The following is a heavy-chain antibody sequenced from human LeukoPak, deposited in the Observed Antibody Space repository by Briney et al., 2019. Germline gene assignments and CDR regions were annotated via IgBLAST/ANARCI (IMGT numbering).Heavy chain of an antibody. CDR3: ARPGGDCSSTSCYLFYFDY. CDR1: GYSFTSYW. Sequence: GESLKISCKGSGYSFTSYWIGWVRQMPGKGLEWMGIIYPGDSDTRYSPSFQGQVTISADKSIRTAYLQWSSLKASDTAMYYCARPGGDCSSTSCYLFYFDYWGQGTLVTVSS. D-gene: IGHD2-2*01. CDR2: IYPGDSDT. V-gene: IGHV5-51*03. J-gene: IGHJ4*02.